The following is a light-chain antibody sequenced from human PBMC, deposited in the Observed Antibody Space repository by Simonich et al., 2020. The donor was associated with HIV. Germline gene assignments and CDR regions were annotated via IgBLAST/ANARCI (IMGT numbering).Light chain of an antibody. Sequence: DIQMTQSPSTLSASVGDRVTITCRASQSISSWLAWYQLKPVKAPKLLIYKASSLEIGVPSRFSGSGSGTEFTLTLSSLQPDDFATYYCQQYNSYSRTFGQGTKVEIK. CDR1: QSISSW. CDR2: KAS. CDR3: QQYNSYSRT. V-gene: IGKV1-5*03. J-gene: IGKJ1*01.